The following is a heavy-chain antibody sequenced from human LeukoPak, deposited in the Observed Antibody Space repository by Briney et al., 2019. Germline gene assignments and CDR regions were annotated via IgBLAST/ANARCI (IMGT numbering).Heavy chain of an antibody. CDR3: ARETRPNPLSIVVVPAAMDP. V-gene: IGHV1-69*04. CDR2: IIPILGIA. CDR1: GYTFTSYG. J-gene: IGHJ5*02. Sequence: ASVKVSCKASGYTFTSYGISWVRQAPGQGLEWMGRIIPILGIANYAQKFQGRVTITADKSTSTAYMELSSLRSEDTAVYYCARETRPNPLSIVVVPAAMDPWGQGTLVTVSS. D-gene: IGHD2-2*01.